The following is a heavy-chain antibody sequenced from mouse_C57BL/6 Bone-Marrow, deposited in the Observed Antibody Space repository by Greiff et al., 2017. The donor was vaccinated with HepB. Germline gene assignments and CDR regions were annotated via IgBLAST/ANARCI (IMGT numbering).Heavy chain of an antibody. CDR1: GYTFTDYY. CDR3: ARGWDRWYFDV. V-gene: IGHV1-76*01. J-gene: IGHJ1*03. CDR2: IYPGSGNT. D-gene: IGHD4-1*01. Sequence: QVQLQQSGAELVRPGASVKLSCKASGYTFTDYYINWVKQRPGQGLEWIARIYPGSGNTYYNEKFKGKATLTAEKSSSTAYMQLSSLTSEDSAVYFCARGWDRWYFDVWGTGTTVTVSS.